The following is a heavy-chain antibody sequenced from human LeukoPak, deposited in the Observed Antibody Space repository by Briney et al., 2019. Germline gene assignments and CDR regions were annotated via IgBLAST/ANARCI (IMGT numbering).Heavy chain of an antibody. D-gene: IGHD2-2*01. CDR2: ASHSGST. Sequence: SETLSLTGSVSGGSVSSASYYWSWIRQSPEKGLEWIGFASHSGSTYYSPSLKSRVSISVDTSKNQFYLELSSVTAADTAVYYCARDRGYCGSDSCYHFDYWGQGTLVTVSS. CDR3: ARDRGYCGSDSCYHFDY. V-gene: IGHV4-61*01. J-gene: IGHJ4*02. CDR1: GGSVSSASYY.